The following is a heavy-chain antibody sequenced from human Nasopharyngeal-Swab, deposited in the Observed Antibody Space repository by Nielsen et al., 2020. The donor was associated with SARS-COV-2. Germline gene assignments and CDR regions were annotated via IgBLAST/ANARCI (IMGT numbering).Heavy chain of an antibody. J-gene: IGHJ4*02. V-gene: IGHV3-23*01. D-gene: IGHD6-13*01. Sequence: GESLKISCAASGFTFSSDDMSWVRQAPGKGLEWVSTISGSGGSTNYADSVKGRFTVSRDNSENTLYLQMNSLRAEDTAVYYCANRRGSSWHPYCFDFWGQGTLVTVSS. CDR1: GFTFSSDD. CDR2: ISGSGGST. CDR3: ANRRGSSWHPYCFDF.